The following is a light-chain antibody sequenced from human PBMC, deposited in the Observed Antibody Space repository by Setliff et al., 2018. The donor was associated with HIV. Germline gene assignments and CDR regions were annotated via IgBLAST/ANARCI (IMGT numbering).Light chain of an antibody. CDR1: SSDVGGYNY. V-gene: IGLV2-14*03. Sequence: QSALTQPASVSGSPGQSTTISCTGSSSDVGGYNYVSWYQQHPGKAPKLMIYDVSQRPSGVSDRFSGSKSGITASLTISGLQPEDESDYYCSSYTASSTLVVGGGTK. CDR2: DVS. CDR3: SSYTASSTLV. J-gene: IGLJ3*02.